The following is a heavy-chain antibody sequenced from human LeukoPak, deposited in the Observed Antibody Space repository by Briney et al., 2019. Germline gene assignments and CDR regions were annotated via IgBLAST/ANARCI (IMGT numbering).Heavy chain of an antibody. CDR3: ARDGSGRPEGLD. J-gene: IGHJ4*02. V-gene: IGHV3-53*01. CDR2: IYSGGST. Sequence: GGSLRLSCAASGFTVSSNYMSWVRQAPGKGLEWVSVIYSGGSTYYAGSMKGRFTISRDNSKNTVYLQMTSLRAEDTAVYYCARDGSGRPEGLDWGGGTLVTVSS. D-gene: IGHD6-6*01. CDR1: GFTVSSNY.